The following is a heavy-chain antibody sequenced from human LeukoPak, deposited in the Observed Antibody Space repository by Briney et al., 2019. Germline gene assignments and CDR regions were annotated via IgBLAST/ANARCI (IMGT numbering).Heavy chain of an antibody. CDR1: GSSISGGYY. J-gene: IGHJ5*02. Sequence: SETLSLTCSVSGSSISGGYYWGWIRQPPGKGLEWIGTIYHSGSTYYSPPLKSRVTMSIDTSKNHFSLNLNSVTAADTAIYYCAKVFVVVLPAAYNWFDPWGQGILVTVSS. CDR2: IYHSGST. V-gene: IGHV4-38-2*02. CDR3: AKVFVVVLPAAYNWFDP. D-gene: IGHD2-2*01.